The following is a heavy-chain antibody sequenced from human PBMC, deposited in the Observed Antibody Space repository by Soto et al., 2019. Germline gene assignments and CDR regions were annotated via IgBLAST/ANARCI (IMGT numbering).Heavy chain of an antibody. CDR3: ARGGAVASAIDS. J-gene: IGHJ4*02. CDR1: GYTFTSYG. CDR2: ISAYNCYT. D-gene: IGHD6-19*01. Sequence: ASVKVSCKASGYTFTSYGISWVRQAPGQGLEWMGWISAYNCYTDYAQNLQGRVTMTTDRDTSTAYLELRSLRSDDTSVYYCARGGAVASAIDSWGQGTLVTVSS. V-gene: IGHV1-18*01.